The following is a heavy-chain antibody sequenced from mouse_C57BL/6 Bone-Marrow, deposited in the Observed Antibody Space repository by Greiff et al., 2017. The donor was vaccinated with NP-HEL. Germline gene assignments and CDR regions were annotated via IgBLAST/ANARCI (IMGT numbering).Heavy chain of an antibody. J-gene: IGHJ1*03. CDR2: IDPETGGT. Sequence: VQVVESGAELVRPGASVTLSCKASGYTFTDYEMHWVKQTPVHGLEWIGAIDPETGGTAYNQKFKGKAILTADKSSSTAYMELRSLTSEDSAVYYCTREILYDSWYFDVWGTGTTVTVSS. D-gene: IGHD2-4*01. CDR3: TREILYDSWYFDV. CDR1: GYTFTDYE. V-gene: IGHV1-15*01.